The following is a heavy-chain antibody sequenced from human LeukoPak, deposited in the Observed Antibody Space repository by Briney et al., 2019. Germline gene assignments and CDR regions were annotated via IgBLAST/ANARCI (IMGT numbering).Heavy chain of an antibody. CDR2: MSGSGDRT. V-gene: IGHV3-23*01. J-gene: IGHJ4*02. Sequence: GGSLRLSCAASGFTFSSYAMTWVRQAPGKGLEWVSAMSGSGDRTHDADSVKGRFTISRDNSKNTVYLQMNSLRADDTAVYYCAKERSSGWPFDYWGQGTLVTVSS. D-gene: IGHD6-19*01. CDR3: AKERSSGWPFDY. CDR1: GFTFSSYA.